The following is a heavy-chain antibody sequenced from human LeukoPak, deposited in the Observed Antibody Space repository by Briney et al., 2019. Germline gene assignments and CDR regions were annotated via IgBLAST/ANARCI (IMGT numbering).Heavy chain of an antibody. CDR2: ISGSGGST. D-gene: IGHD5-18*01. Sequence: PGGSLRLSCAASGFTFSSYAMSWVRQAPGKGLEWVSAISGSGGSTYYADSVKGRFTISRDISKNTLYLQMNSLRAEDTAVYYCAKGGYSYGYAFDYWGQGTLVTVSS. J-gene: IGHJ4*02. CDR1: GFTFSSYA. V-gene: IGHV3-23*01. CDR3: AKGGYSYGYAFDY.